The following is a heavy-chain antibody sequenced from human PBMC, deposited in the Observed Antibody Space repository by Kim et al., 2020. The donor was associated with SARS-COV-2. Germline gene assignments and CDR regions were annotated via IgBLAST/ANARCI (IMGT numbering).Heavy chain of an antibody. J-gene: IGHJ6*03. Sequence: GGSLRLSCAASGFTVSTNYMSWVRQAPGKGLGWVSVIYSGGSTYYADSVTGRFIISRDNAKNTMYLQMNSLRAEDTAVYYYARVGVPLVGYYFMDVWGQGTTVTVSS. D-gene: IGHD3-10*01. CDR3: ARVGVPLVGYYFMDV. CDR1: GFTVSTNY. CDR2: IYSGGST. V-gene: IGHV3-66*01.